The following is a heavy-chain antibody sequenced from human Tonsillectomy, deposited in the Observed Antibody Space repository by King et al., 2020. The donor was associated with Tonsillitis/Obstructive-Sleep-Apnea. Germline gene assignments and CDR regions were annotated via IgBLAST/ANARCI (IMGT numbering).Heavy chain of an antibody. V-gene: IGHV4-59*01. D-gene: IGHD2-8*01. J-gene: IGHJ3*02. CDR3: ARDMVLEAGGDAFDI. Sequence: QLQEPGPGLVKPSETLSLTCTVSGGSISSYYWSWIRQPPGKGLEWIGYIYYSGSTNYNPSLKSRVTISVDTSKNQFSLKLSSVTAADTAVYYCARDMVLEAGGDAFDIWGQGTMVTVSS. CDR1: GGSISSYY. CDR2: IYYSGST.